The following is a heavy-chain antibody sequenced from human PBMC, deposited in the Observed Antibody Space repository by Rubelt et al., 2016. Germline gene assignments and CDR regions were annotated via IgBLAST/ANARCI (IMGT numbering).Heavy chain of an antibody. Sequence: QVQLQQWGAGLLKPSETLSLTCAVYGGSFSGYYWSWIRQPPGKGLEWIGEINHSGSTKYNPSLKSRVTISVDTSKNQFSRRWSSVTAADTAVYYCASRGRYYGAGSYPPRTGIVDYWGQGTLVTVSS. D-gene: IGHD3-10*01. J-gene: IGHJ4*02. CDR2: INHSGST. V-gene: IGHV4-34*01. CDR3: ASRGRYYGAGSYPPRTGIVDY. CDR1: GGSFSGYY.